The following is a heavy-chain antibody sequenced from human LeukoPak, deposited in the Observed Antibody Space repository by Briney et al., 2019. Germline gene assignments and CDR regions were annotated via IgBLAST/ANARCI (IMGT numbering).Heavy chain of an antibody. V-gene: IGHV4-39*07. Sequence: SETLSLTCTVSGDSISSSSYYWGWIRQPPGKGLEWLGTIYYRGTTYYNPSLKSRVTISVDTSKNQFSLKLSSVTALDTAVYYCARTLGFDCSSTSCYANDAFDIWGQGTMVTVSS. CDR1: GDSISSSSYY. J-gene: IGHJ3*02. D-gene: IGHD2-2*01. CDR3: ARTLGFDCSSTSCYANDAFDI. CDR2: IYYRGTT.